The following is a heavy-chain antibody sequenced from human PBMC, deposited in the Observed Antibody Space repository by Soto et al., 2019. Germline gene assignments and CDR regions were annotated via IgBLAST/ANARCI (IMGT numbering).Heavy chain of an antibody. CDR2: IYTSGST. CDR1: GGSISRYY. Sequence: SETLSLTCTVSGGSISRYYWSWIRQPAGKGLEWIGRIYTSGSTNYNPSLKSRVTMSVDTSKNQFSLKLSSVTATDTAVYYCARDNHDDSSGYYYDDWFDPWGQGTLVTVSS. V-gene: IGHV4-4*07. D-gene: IGHD3-22*01. CDR3: ARDNHDDSSGYYYDDWFDP. J-gene: IGHJ5*02.